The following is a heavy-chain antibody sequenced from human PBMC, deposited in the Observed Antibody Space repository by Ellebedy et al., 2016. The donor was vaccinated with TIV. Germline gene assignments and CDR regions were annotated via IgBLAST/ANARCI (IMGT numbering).Heavy chain of an antibody. CDR2: ISGSGGST. J-gene: IGHJ1*01. CDR1: GFTFSSYW. D-gene: IGHD3-22*01. CDR3: AKDDYYDSSGYLLG. V-gene: IGHV3-23*01. Sequence: GESLKISXAASGFTFSSYWMSWVRQAPGKGLEWVSAISGSGGSTYYADSVKGRFTISRDNSKNTLYLQMNSLRAEDTAVYYCAKDDYYDSSGYLLGWGQGTLVTVSS.